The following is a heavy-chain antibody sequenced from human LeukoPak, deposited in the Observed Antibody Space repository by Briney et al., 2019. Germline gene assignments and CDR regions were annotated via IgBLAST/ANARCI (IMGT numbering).Heavy chain of an antibody. J-gene: IGHJ4*02. CDR2: IGGRDGST. CDR1: GFTFSRYR. V-gene: IGHV3-23*01. D-gene: IGHD3-10*01. Sequence: GGSLRLSCAASGFTFSRYRMNWVRQAPGKGLEWVSAIGGRDGSTYYADSVKGRFTISRDNSKNTLYVQMNSLRAEDTAVYYCAKGHYYGSGSLDYWGQGTLVTVSS. CDR3: AKGHYYGSGSLDY.